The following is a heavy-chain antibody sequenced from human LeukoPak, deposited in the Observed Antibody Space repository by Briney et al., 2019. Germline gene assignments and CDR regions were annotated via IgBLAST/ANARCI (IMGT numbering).Heavy chain of an antibody. CDR1: GGSISSYY. CDR2: IYYSGST. CDR3: ARVTGYMIEGYFDY. Sequence: SETLSLTCTVSGGSISSYYWSWIRQPPGKGPEWVGYIYYSGSTNYNPSLKSRVTISVKTSKNQFSLKLSSVTAADTAVYYCARVTGYMIEGYFDYWGQGTLVTVSS. J-gene: IGHJ4*02. D-gene: IGHD3-22*01. V-gene: IGHV4-59*01.